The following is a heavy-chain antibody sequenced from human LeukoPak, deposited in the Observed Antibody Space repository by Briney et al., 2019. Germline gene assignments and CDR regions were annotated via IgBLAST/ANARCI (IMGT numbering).Heavy chain of an antibody. D-gene: IGHD6-13*01. J-gene: IGHJ4*02. CDR2: INPNSGGT. V-gene: IGHV1-2*02. CDR1: GYTFTGYY. Sequence: ASVTVSCKASGYTFTGYYMHWVRQAPGQGLEWMGWINPNSGGTNYAQKFQGRVTMTRDASISTAYMELSRLRSDDTAVYYCARAKQLADFDYWGQGTLVTVSS. CDR3: ARAKQLADFDY.